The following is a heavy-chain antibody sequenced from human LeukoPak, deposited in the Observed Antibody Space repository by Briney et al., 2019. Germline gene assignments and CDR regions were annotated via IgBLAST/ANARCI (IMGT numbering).Heavy chain of an antibody. J-gene: IGHJ4*02. CDR1: GFTFSSYG. CDR3: AKGGHYSHFDY. CDR2: IWYDGSKK. Sequence: GSLRLSCAASGFTFSSYGMHWVRQAPGKGLEWVAVIWYDGSKKYYADSVKGRFTISRDNSKNTLSLQMDSLRAEDTAVYYCAKGGHYSHFDYWGQGTLVTVSS. V-gene: IGHV3-33*06. D-gene: IGHD3-10*01.